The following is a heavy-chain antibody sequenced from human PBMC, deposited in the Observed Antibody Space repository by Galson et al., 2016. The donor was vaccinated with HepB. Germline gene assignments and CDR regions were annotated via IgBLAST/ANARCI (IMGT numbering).Heavy chain of an antibody. CDR3: ARDGDNWNDFDC. V-gene: IGHV3-48*01. D-gene: IGHD1-1*01. CDR1: GFIFSSYS. CDR2: ISRSTPTI. Sequence: SLRLSCAASGFIFSSYSMNWVRQAPGKGLEWVSYISRSTPTIYYADSVKGRFTVSRDNAKNSLYLQMNSLRADDTAVYYCARDGDNWNDFDCWGQGTLVTVSS. J-gene: IGHJ4*02.